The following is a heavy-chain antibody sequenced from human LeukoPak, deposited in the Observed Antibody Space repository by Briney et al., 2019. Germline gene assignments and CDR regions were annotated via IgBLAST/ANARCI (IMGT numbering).Heavy chain of an antibody. D-gene: IGHD5-18*01. V-gene: IGHV3-33*06. CDR1: GFTFSSYG. CDR3: AKVISQDTATPPAFDI. J-gene: IGHJ3*02. Sequence: GGSLRLSCAASGFTFSSYGMHWVRQAPGKGLEWVAVIWYDGSNKYYADSVKGRFTISRDNSKNTLCLQMNSLRAEDTAVYYCAKVISQDTATPPAFDIWGQGTMVTVSS. CDR2: IWYDGSNK.